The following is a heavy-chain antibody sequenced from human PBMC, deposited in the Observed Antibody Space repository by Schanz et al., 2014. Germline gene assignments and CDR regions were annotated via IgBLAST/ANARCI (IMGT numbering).Heavy chain of an antibody. J-gene: IGHJ4*02. CDR2: ISSSSSYI. D-gene: IGHD3-3*01. V-gene: IGHV3-21*02. CDR3: AKDVDFWSGYYLDY. Sequence: EVQLVESGGGLVKPGGSLRLSCAASGFTFSTYYMNWVRQAPGKGLEWVSSISSSSSYISYADSVKGRFTISRDNAKNTLYLQMNSLRSEDTAVYYCAKDVDFWSGYYLDYWGQGTLVTVSS. CDR1: GFTFSTYY.